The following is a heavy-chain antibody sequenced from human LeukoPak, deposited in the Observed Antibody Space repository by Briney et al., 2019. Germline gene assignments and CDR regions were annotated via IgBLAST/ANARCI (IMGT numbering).Heavy chain of an antibody. J-gene: IGHJ4*02. Sequence: GGSLRLSCAASGFTFSSYSMNWVRQAPGKGLEWVSSISSSSSYIYYADSVKGRFTISRDNAKNSLYLQMNSLRAEDTAVYYCARDKREATLVDYWGQGTLVTVSS. CDR1: GFTFSSYS. CDR3: ARDKREATLVDY. CDR2: ISSSSSYI. D-gene: IGHD5-12*01. V-gene: IGHV3-21*01.